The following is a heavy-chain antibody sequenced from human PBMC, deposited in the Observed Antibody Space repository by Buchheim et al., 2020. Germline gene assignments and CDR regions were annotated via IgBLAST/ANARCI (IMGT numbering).Heavy chain of an antibody. CDR1: GFTFSSYE. CDR3: ARTGTIFGEWGTPEYFQH. J-gene: IGHJ1*01. D-gene: IGHD3-3*01. CDR2: ISSSGSTI. Sequence: EVQLVESGGGLVQPGGSLRLSCAASGFTFSSYEMNWVRQAPGKGLEWVSYISSSGSTIYYADSVKGRFTIYIDNSKNSLSLQMNSLRAEDTAVYYCARTGTIFGEWGTPEYFQHWGQGTL. V-gene: IGHV3-48*03.